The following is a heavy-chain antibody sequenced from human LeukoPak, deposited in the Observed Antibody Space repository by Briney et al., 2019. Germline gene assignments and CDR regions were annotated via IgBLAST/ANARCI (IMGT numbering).Heavy chain of an antibody. V-gene: IGHV4-59*01. CDR2: IYYSGIT. CDR3: ARAYHGSGSFSPLFDP. Sequence: SEPVPLTCTVSGGSISSNYWSWVRQPPGKGLEWIGYIYYSGITNNNPSLKSRVTISVDTSKNQFSLKLSSVTAADTAVYYCARAYHGSGSFSPLFDPWGQ. D-gene: IGHD3-10*01. CDR1: GGSISSNY. J-gene: IGHJ5*02.